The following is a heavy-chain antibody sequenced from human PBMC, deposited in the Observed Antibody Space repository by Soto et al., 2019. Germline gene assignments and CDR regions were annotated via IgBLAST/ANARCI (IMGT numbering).Heavy chain of an antibody. CDR3: ARGNLGYCSGGSCGYDY. V-gene: IGHV1-69*13. D-gene: IGHD2-15*01. CDR2: IIPIFGTA. J-gene: IGHJ4*02. Sequence: GASVKVSCKASGGTFSSYAISWVRQAPGQGLEWMGGIIPIFGTANYAQKFQGRVTITADESTSTAYMELSSLRSEDTAVYYCARGNLGYCSGGSCGYDYWGQGTLVTVYS. CDR1: GGTFSSYA.